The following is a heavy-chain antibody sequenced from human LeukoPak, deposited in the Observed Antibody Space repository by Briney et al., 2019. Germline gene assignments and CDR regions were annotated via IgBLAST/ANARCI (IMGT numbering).Heavy chain of an antibody. CDR2: IYHSGTT. V-gene: IGHV4-59*08. Sequence: TSETLSLTCTVSGGSISSYYWSWIRQPPGEGLEWIGFIYHSGTTNYSPSLKSRVTISVDTSKNQFSLRLISVAAADTAVYYCARHSGYLYFDYWGQGALVTVSS. CDR1: GGSISSYY. CDR3: ARHSGYLYFDY. D-gene: IGHD5-12*01. J-gene: IGHJ4*02.